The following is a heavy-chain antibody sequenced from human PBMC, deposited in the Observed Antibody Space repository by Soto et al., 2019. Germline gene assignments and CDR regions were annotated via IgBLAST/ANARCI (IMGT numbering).Heavy chain of an antibody. V-gene: IGHV3-23*01. CDR1: GFTFSSYG. J-gene: IGHJ4*02. CDR2: ISGGGGST. Sequence: GGSLRLSCAASGFTFSSYGMSWVRQAPGKGLEWVSTISGGGGSTYYADSVKGRFTISRDNSKDTLYLRMNSLRAEDTAVYYCAKDLTRMIVVVYFDSWGQRTLATVS. CDR3: AKDLTRMIVVVYFDS. D-gene: IGHD3-22*01.